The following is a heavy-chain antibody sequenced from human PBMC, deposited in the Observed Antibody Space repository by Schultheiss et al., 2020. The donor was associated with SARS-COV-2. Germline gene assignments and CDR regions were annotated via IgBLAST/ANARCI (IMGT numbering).Heavy chain of an antibody. CDR2: ISGSGGST. D-gene: IGHD6-19*01. CDR1: GFTFSSYA. Sequence: AGSLRLSCAASGFTFSSYAMSWVRQAPGKGLEWVSAISGSGGSTYYADSVKGRFTISRDNSKNTLYLQMNSLRAEDTAVYYCARGRFRGWYYYGMDVWGQGTTVTVSS. V-gene: IGHV3-23*01. CDR3: ARGRFRGWYYYGMDV. J-gene: IGHJ6*02.